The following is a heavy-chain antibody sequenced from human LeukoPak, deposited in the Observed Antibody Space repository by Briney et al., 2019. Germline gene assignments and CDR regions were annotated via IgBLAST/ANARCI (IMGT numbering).Heavy chain of an antibody. V-gene: IGHV3-15*01. J-gene: IGHJ3*02. CDR1: GFTFINAW. CDR3: TTEVLTLDTMVRGVKNAFDI. D-gene: IGHD3-10*01. CDR2: IKSKTDGGTT. Sequence: SGGSLRLSCAASGFTFINAWMNWVRQAPGKGLEWVGRIKSKTDGGTTDYAAPVKGRFTISRDDSKNTLYLQMNSLKTEDTAVYYCTTEVLTLDTMVRGVKNAFDIWGQGTMVTVSS.